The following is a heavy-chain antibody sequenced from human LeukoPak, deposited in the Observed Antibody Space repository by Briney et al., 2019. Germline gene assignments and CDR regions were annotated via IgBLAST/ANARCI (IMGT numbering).Heavy chain of an antibody. CDR1: GFTFSGYA. V-gene: IGHV3-23*01. CDR2: ISGSAGST. Sequence: PGGSLRLSCAASGFTFSGYAMSWVRQAPGKGLEWVSAISGSAGSTYYADSVKGRFTISRDNSKNTLYLQMNSLRAEDTAVYYCAKGAWIQLWKNYFDYWGQGTLVTVSS. CDR3: AKGAWIQLWKNYFDY. J-gene: IGHJ4*02. D-gene: IGHD5-18*01.